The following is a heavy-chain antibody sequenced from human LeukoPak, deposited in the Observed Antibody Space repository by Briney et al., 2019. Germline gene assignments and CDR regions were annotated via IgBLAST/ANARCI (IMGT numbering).Heavy chain of an antibody. D-gene: IGHD5-18*01. CDR2: ISGSGDNT. V-gene: IGHV3-23*01. J-gene: IGHJ3*02. CDR1: GFTFSSYA. Sequence: GGSLRLSCAASGFTFSSYAMSWVRQAPGKGLEWVSGISGSGDNTYYADSVKGRFTISRDNSKNTLYLQMNSLRAEDTAVYYCAKGGIQLWLLDAFDIWGQGTMVTVSS. CDR3: AKGGIQLWLLDAFDI.